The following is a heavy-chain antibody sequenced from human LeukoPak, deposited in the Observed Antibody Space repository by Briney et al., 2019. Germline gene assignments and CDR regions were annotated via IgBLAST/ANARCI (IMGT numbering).Heavy chain of an antibody. V-gene: IGHV3-7*01. Sequence: PGGSLRLSCTASGFTFSSYWMSWVRQAPGKGLEWVANIKKDGSEKYYVDSVKGRFTISRDNAKTSLYLQMNSLRAEDTAVYYCASAHPTTVNWFDPWGQGTLVTVSS. D-gene: IGHD4-17*01. J-gene: IGHJ5*02. CDR3: ASAHPTTVNWFDP. CDR2: IKKDGSEK. CDR1: GFTFSSYW.